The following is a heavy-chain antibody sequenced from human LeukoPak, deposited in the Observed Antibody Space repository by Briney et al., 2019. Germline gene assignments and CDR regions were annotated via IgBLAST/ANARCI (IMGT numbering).Heavy chain of an antibody. V-gene: IGHV1-2*02. J-gene: IGHJ4*02. CDR2: INPNSGGT. CDR3: ARAVGYYGSGSCYV. CDR1: GYTFTGYY. D-gene: IGHD3-10*01. Sequence: ASVKVSCKASGYTFTGYYMHWVRQAPGQGLEWMGWINPNSGGTNYAQKFQGRVTMTRDTSISTAYMELSRLRSDDTAVYYCARAVGYYGSGSCYVWGQGTLVTVSS.